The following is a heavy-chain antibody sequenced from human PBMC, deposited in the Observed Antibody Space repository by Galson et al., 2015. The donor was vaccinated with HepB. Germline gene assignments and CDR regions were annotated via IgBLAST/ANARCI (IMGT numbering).Heavy chain of an antibody. CDR3: ARTVGAQVYYFDY. V-gene: IGHV1-18*04. CDR2: ISVYNGNT. Sequence: SVKVSCKASGYTFTSYDVSWVRQAPGQGLEWMGWISVYNGNTKYAQRFQGRVTMTTDTSTSTAFMELRSLRSDDTAVYYCARTVGAQVYYFDYWGQGTLVTVSS. D-gene: IGHD1-26*01. CDR1: GYTFTSYD. J-gene: IGHJ4*02.